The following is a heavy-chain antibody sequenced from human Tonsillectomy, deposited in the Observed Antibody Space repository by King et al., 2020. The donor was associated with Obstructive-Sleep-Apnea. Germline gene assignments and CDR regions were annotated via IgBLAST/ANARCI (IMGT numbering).Heavy chain of an antibody. CDR1: GGSSSSYS. Sequence: QLQESGPGLVKPSETLSLTCTGAGGSSSSYSWSWIRQPPGKGLEWIGYCYYRGTTNYNPSLKSRVTISVETSKNPFSLKLSSVTAADTAVYYCAGIYTYGSAYHGLDVWGQGTTVTVSS. D-gene: IGHD5-18*01. CDR3: AGIYTYGSAYHGLDV. J-gene: IGHJ6*02. CDR2: CYYRGTT. V-gene: IGHV4-59*01.